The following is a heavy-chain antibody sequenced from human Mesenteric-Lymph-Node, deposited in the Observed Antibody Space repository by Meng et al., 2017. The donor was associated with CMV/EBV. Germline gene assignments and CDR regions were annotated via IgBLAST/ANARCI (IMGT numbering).Heavy chain of an antibody. J-gene: IGHJ4*02. CDR1: GLMFSNYW. Sequence: GESLKISCADSGLMFSNYWMSWVRQAPGKGLEWVANIKEDGTEKNYVDSVKGRFSISRDNAKKSLYLQMNSLRAEDTAVYYCARRDYDFWSALDSWGQGTLVTVSS. D-gene: IGHD3-3*01. CDR2: IKEDGTEK. CDR3: ARRDYDFWSALDS. V-gene: IGHV3-7*01.